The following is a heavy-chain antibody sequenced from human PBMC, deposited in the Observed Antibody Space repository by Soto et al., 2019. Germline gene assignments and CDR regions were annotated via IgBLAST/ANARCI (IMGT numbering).Heavy chain of an antibody. V-gene: IGHV5-10-1*01. J-gene: IGHJ6*02. Sequence: EVQLVQSGAEVKKPGESRRISCKSFGYSFTDYWITWVRQMPGKGLEWMGRIDPSDANTNLSPYFHGHVTISADKSINTAYLQWSSLKASDTAMYYCARRGRFGTVTTPLYGMDVWGQGTTVTVSS. CDR1: GYSFTDYW. D-gene: IGHD4-17*01. CDR2: IDPSDANT. CDR3: ARRGRFGTVTTPLYGMDV.